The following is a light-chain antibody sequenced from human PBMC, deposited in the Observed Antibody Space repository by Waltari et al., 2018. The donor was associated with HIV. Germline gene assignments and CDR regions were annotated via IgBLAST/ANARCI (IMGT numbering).Light chain of an antibody. V-gene: IGLV1-47*01. CDR2: SNN. CDR3: AAWDDSVSGWA. CDR1: GSNVGVNF. Sequence: QSVLTQAPSASGTPGQRVTLSFSGTGSNVGVNFVSWYQQLPGMAPKLLIYSNNERPSRVPDRFSGSKSGTSASLAISGLRSEDEAVYFCAAWDDSVSGWAFGEGTKVTVL. J-gene: IGLJ2*01.